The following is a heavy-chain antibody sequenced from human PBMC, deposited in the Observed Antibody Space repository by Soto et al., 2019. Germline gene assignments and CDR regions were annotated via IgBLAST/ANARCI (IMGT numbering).Heavy chain of an antibody. Sequence: QLHLQESGPGLLRPSETLTLTCTFSGDYISTRSYYWGWVGQPAGKGLEWIGTIYHSGSSFYKQSLRSRVPLAVDTSRNQCSLKVNSVAAADTATYYCARETGGEIDYWGQGILVTVSS. CDR2: IYHSGSS. J-gene: IGHJ4*02. D-gene: IGHD1-26*01. V-gene: IGHV4-39*01. CDR1: GDYISTRSYY. CDR3: ARETGGEIDY.